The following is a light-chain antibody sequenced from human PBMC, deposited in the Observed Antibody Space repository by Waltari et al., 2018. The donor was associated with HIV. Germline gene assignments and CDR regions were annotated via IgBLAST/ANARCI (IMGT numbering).Light chain of an antibody. Sequence: QSALTQPASVSGSPGQSITISCPGTSSDVGSYYLVSWYQQHPGKAPKLMIYEVSKRHSGVPTRFSGSKSGNTASLTISGLQAEDEADYYGCSYACSSTFVVFGGGTQLTLL. CDR2: EVS. J-gene: IGLJ2*01. CDR1: SSDVGSYYL. CDR3: CSYACSSTFVV. V-gene: IGLV2-23*02.